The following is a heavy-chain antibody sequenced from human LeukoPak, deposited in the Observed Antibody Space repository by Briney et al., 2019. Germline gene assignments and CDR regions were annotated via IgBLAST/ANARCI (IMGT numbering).Heavy chain of an antibody. CDR3: ARGGSYHPADY. V-gene: IGHV1-18*01. J-gene: IGHJ4*02. CDR2: ISGYNGNT. Sequence: GASVKVSCKASVYIFSSYGITWVRQAPGQGLEWMGWISGYNGNTKYAPKFQGRVTMTTDTSTSKTYMDLRSLRIDDTAVYYCARGGSYHPADYWGQGTLVTVSS. CDR1: VYIFSSYG. D-gene: IGHD1-26*01.